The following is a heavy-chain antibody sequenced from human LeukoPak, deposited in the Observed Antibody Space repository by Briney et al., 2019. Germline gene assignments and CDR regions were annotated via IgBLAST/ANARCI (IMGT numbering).Heavy chain of an antibody. D-gene: IGHD2-2*01. CDR2: ISSSSSYI. CDR3: ARDPSLDCSSTSCYGEAVAFDI. CDR1: GFTFSSYS. Sequence: GGSLRLSCAASGFTFSSYSMNWVRQAPGKGLEWVSSISSSSSYIYYADSVKGRFTISRDNAKNSLYLQMNSLRAEDTAVYYCARDPSLDCSSTSCYGEAVAFDIWGQGTMVIVSS. J-gene: IGHJ3*02. V-gene: IGHV3-21*01.